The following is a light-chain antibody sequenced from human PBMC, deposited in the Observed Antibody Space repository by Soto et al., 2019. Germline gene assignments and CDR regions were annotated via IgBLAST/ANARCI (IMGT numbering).Light chain of an antibody. CDR2: GNS. V-gene: IGLV1-40*01. Sequence: QSVLTQPPSVSGAPGQRVTISCTGSSSNIGAGYVVHWYQQLPGTAPKFLIYGNSNRPSGVPDRFSGSKSGTSASLAITGLQAEDEADYYCQSYDSSLSGWVFGGGTKLTVL. J-gene: IGLJ3*02. CDR3: QSYDSSLSGWV. CDR1: SSNIGAGYV.